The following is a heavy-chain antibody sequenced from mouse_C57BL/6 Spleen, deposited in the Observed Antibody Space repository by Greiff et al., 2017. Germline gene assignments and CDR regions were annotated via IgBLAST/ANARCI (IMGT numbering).Heavy chain of an antibody. J-gene: IGHJ4*01. D-gene: IGHD2-5*01. CDR1: GYTFTEYT. Sequence: QVQLKESGAELVKPGASVKLSCKASGYTFTEYTIHWVKQRSGQGLEWIGWFYPGSGSIKYNEKFKDKATLTADKSSSTVYMVLSRLTSEDSAVYFCARHEDSYYSNYYAMDYWGQGTSVTVSS. CDR2: FYPGSGSI. CDR3: ARHEDSYYSNYYAMDY. V-gene: IGHV1-62-2*01.